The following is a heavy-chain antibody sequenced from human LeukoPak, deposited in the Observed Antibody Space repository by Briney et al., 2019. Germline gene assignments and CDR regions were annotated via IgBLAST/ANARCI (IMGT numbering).Heavy chain of an antibody. CDR3: AKDRGTVTS. CDR1: GFTVTSQA. CDR2: ISGSGGST. Sequence: GESLTLSCAPAGFTVTSQAVSCDRHAPGKGMEWVSAISGSGGSTYYADSVKGRFTISRDNSKNTLYLQMNSLRAEDTAVYYCAKDRGTVTSWGQGTLVTVSS. J-gene: IGHJ4*02. D-gene: IGHD4-17*01. V-gene: IGHV3-23*01.